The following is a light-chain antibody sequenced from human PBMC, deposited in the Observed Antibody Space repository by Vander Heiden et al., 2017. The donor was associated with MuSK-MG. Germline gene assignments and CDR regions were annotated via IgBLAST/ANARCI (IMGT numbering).Light chain of an antibody. J-gene: IGKJ3*01. CDR1: QGIGSS. V-gene: IGKV1-13*02. CDR3: QQVTTYPQT. CDR2: DAS. Sequence: AIQLTQSPSSLSASVGDGVTITCRTSQGIGSSLAWYQQEPGKPPKLLIYDASSLESGVPSRFSGSGSGTDFTLTISSLQPEDFATYYCQQVTTYPQTFGHGTKVDVK.